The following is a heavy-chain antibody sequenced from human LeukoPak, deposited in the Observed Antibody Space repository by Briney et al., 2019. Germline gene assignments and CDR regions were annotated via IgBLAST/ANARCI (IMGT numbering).Heavy chain of an antibody. D-gene: IGHD1-7*01. J-gene: IGHJ4*02. CDR2: TNRRGDIT. Sequence: PGGSLRLSCAASGFTFSSYGMSWVRQAPGKGLEWVSGTNRRGDITGYADFVKGRFTISRDNAKNSLYLQMNSLRVEDTALYHCARKGLGGELGGFGSWGQGTLVTVSS. CDR1: GFTFSSYG. V-gene: IGHV3-20*01. CDR3: ARKGLGGELGGFGS.